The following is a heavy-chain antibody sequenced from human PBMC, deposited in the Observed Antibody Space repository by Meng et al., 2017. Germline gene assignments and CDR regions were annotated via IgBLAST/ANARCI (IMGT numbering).Heavy chain of an antibody. CDR2: TYYRSKWFN. Sequence: LHQSGSGLVKPSQPLSPTCANSGDSVSSNSAALNWIRQSPSIGLEWLGRTYYRSKWFNDYAVSVKSRITITPETSKNQFSLQLNSVTPEDTAVYYCARGVVYAISYFDYWGQGTLVTVSS. V-gene: IGHV6-1*01. CDR1: GDSVSSNSAA. CDR3: ARGVVYAISYFDY. D-gene: IGHD2-8*02. J-gene: IGHJ4*02.